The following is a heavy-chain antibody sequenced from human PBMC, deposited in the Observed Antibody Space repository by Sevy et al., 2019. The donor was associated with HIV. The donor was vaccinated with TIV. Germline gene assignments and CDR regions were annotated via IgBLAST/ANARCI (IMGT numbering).Heavy chain of an antibody. Sequence: GGSLRLSCAASGFTFSSFGMHWVRQAPGKGLEWLAVIWFDGSNTYYSDSVKGRFTISRDNAKNSLYLQMNSLRAEDTAVYYCARLCTGFIYYYYYGMDVWGQWTTVTVSS. CDR3: ARLCTGFIYYYYYGMDV. CDR2: IWFDGSNT. J-gene: IGHJ6*02. CDR1: GFTFSSFG. V-gene: IGHV3-33*03. D-gene: IGHD2-2*01.